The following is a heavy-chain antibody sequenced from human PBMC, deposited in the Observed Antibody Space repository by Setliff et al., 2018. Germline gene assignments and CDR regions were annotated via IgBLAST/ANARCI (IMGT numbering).Heavy chain of an antibody. J-gene: IGHJ4*02. V-gene: IGHV1-2*06. CDR2: INPNSGGT. CDR3: ARGGPGVVIMPAAKLFDY. Sequence: VSCKASGYTFTGYYMHWVRQAPGQGLEWMGRINPNSGGTNYAQKFQGRVTMTWDTSISTAYMELSRLRSDDTAVYYCARGGPGVVIMPAAKLFDYWGQGTLVTVSS. CDR1: GYTFTGYY. D-gene: IGHD2-2*01.